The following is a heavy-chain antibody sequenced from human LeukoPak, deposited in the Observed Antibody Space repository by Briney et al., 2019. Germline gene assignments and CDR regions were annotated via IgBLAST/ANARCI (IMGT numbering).Heavy chain of an antibody. Sequence: GGSLRLSCAASGFTFSSYAMSWVRQAPGKGLEWVSAISGSGGSTYYADSVKGRFTIPRDNSKNTLYLQMNSLRAEDTAVYYCAKDPWYNWNDDWGYYFDYWGQGTLVTVSS. CDR1: GFTFSSYA. CDR2: ISGSGGST. V-gene: IGHV3-23*01. CDR3: AKDPWYNWNDDWGYYFDY. D-gene: IGHD1-1*01. J-gene: IGHJ4*02.